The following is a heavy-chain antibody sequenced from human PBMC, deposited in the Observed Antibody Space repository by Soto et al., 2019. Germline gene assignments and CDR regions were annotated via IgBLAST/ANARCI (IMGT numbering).Heavy chain of an antibody. J-gene: IGHJ6*03. Sequence: GGSLRLSCTASGFTFSSYWMSWVRQAPGKGLEWVANIKQDGSEKYYVDSVKGRFTISRDNAKNSLYLQMNSLRAEDTAVYYCARVGGCSGGSCYYYYYYYMDVWGKGTTVTVSS. D-gene: IGHD2-15*01. V-gene: IGHV3-7*01. CDR3: ARVGGCSGGSCYYYYYYYMDV. CDR2: IKQDGSEK. CDR1: GFTFSSYW.